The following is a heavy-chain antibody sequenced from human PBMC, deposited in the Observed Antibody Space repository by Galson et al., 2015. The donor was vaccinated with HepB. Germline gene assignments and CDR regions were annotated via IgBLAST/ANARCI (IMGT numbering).Heavy chain of an antibody. CDR3: AHRNYYGSGRHAFDI. D-gene: IGHD3-10*01. V-gene: IGHV2-5*02. CDR2: IYWDDDK. CDR1: GFSLSTSGVG. Sequence: PALVKPTQTLTLTCAFSGFSLSTSGVGVGWIRQPPGKALEWLALIYWDDDKRYSPSLKSRLTITKDTSKNQVVLTMTNMNPVDTATYYCAHRNYYGSGRHAFDIWGQGTMVTVSS. J-gene: IGHJ3*02.